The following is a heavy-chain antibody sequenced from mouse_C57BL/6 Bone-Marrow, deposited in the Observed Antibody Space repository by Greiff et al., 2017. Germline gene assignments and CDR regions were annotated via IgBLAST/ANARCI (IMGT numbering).Heavy chain of an antibody. CDR3: VRRVGGFDY. V-gene: IGHV10-1*01. CDR1: GFSFNTYA. J-gene: IGHJ2*01. Sequence: EVKLMESGGGLVQPKGSLKLSCAASGFSFNTYAMNWVRQAPGKGLEWVARIRSKSNNYATYYADSVKDRFTISRDDSESMLYLQMNNLKTEDTAMYYCVRRVGGFDYWGQGTTLTVSS. CDR2: IRSKSNNYAT.